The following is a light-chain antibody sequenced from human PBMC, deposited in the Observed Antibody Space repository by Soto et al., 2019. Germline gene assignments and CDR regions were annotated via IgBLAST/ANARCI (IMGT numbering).Light chain of an antibody. J-gene: IGKJ4*01. V-gene: IGKV3-11*01. CDR3: QPRGNWPLT. CDR2: DVS. CDR1: QGVTTN. Sequence: EIVMTQSPATLSVSPGERATLSCRAGQGVTTNFAWYQQKSGQSPRLLIYDVSIRATGVPARFSGSGSGTDFTLTISSLKPEDFAVYYCQPRGNWPLTFGGGTKV.